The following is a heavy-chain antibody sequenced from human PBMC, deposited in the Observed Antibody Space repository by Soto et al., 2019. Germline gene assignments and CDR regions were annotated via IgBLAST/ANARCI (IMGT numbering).Heavy chain of an antibody. CDR3: ARGHYGLAV. V-gene: IGHV3-7*05. CDR1: GFTFSSYW. J-gene: IGHJ6*02. Sequence: EVQLVESGGGLVQPGGSLRLSCAASGFTFSSYWMSWVRQAPGKGLEWVAHIKGDGSGIEFVDSVKGRFTISRDNAKNSLFRQMTSLRAHDTAVYYCARGHYGLAVWGQGTTVIVSS. CDR2: IKGDGSGI.